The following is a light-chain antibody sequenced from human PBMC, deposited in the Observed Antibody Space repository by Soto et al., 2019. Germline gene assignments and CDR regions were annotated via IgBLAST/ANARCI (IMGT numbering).Light chain of an antibody. Sequence: QLVLTQSPSASASLGASVKLTCTLSSGHSSYAIAWHQQQPEKGPRYLMKLSSDGSHSKGDGSPDRFSGSSSGAERYLTISSLQSEDEADYYCQTWGTGIQVVFGGGTKLTVL. CDR1: SGHSSYA. V-gene: IGLV4-69*01. J-gene: IGLJ2*01. CDR3: QTWGTGIQVV. CDR2: LSSDGSH.